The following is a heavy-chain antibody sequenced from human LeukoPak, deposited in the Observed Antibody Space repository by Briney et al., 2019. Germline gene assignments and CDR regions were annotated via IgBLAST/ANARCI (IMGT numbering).Heavy chain of an antibody. Sequence: GGSLRLSCAASGFTFSSCAMSWVRQAPGKGLEWVSAISGSGGRPYYADSVKGRFTISGDNSKNTLYLQMNSLRAEDTAVYYCARHPEPGYCSSTSCHESYFDYWGQGTLVTVSS. CDR2: ISGSGGRP. V-gene: IGHV3-23*01. CDR1: GFTFSSCA. D-gene: IGHD2-2*01. CDR3: ARHPEPGYCSSTSCHESYFDY. J-gene: IGHJ4*02.